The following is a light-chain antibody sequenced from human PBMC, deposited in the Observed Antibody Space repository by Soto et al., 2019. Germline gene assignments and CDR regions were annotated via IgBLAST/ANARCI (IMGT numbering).Light chain of an antibody. CDR1: QGIRSA. V-gene: IGKV1-6*01. CDR3: LRDFSYCWA. CDR2: AAS. J-gene: IGKJ1*01. Sequence: AIQLTQSPSSLSAYVGNRDTIPCRASQGIRSALGWYQQKPGKVPKLLIYAASTLQSGVPSRFSGSGSGTDFTLTISSLQPEDFATYYCLRDFSYCWAFGQGTKVDIK.